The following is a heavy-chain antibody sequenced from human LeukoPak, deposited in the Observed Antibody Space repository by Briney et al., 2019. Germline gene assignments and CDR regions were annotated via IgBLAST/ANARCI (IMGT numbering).Heavy chain of an antibody. J-gene: IGHJ4*02. D-gene: IGHD6-13*01. CDR2: ISYDGSNT. V-gene: IGHV3-30*18. Sequence: TGGSLRLSCAGSGFTFNAYGMHWVRQAPGKGLEWVAIISYDGSNTHYADSVKGRFTASRDNSNNTVYLQMNSLTPEDTAVYYCAKGSVWYSSRWYYFEYWGQGALVTVSS. CDR3: AKGSVWYSSRWYYFEY. CDR1: GFTFNAYG.